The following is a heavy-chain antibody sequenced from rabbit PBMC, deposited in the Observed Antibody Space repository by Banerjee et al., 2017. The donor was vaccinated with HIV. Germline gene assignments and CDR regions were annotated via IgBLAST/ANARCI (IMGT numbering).Heavy chain of an antibody. CDR1: GFSLSSYA. V-gene: IGHV1S40*01. CDR2: IYAGSSGST. J-gene: IGHJ4*01. CDR3: ARVNAGSSGYPYYFNL. D-gene: IGHD1-1*01. Sequence: QSVEESGGDLVKPGGTLTLTCTVSGFSLSSYAMCWVRQAPGKGLEWIACIYAGSSGSTYYASWAEGRFTISKTSSTTVTLQMTSLTAADTATYFCARVNAGSSGYPYYFNLWGPGTLVTVS.